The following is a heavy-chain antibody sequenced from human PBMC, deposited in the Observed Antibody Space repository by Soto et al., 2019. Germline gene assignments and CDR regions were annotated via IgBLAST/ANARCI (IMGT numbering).Heavy chain of an antibody. CDR3: VRGGRGYTRDDVFDI. Sequence: EAQLVESGGGLVKTGGSLRLSCVDSGFTSGSYSMNWVRQAPGKGLEWVSSISAFSSPIFYADSVKGRYTISRDNAKNSLYLQMSSLRAEDTAVYYCVRGGRGYTRDDVFDIWGQGTMVTVSS. V-gene: IGHV3-21*06. CDR2: ISAFSSPI. CDR1: GFTSGSYS. D-gene: IGHD2-2*02. J-gene: IGHJ3*02.